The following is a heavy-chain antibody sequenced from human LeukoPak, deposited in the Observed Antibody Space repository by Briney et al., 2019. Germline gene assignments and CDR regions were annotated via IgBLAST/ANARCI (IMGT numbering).Heavy chain of an antibody. Sequence: SETLSLTCAVYGGSFSGYYWSWIRQPPGKGLEWIGEINHSGSTNYNPSLKSRVTISVDTSKNQFSLKLSSVTAADTAVYYCARGITLVRGPPYNWFDTWGQGNLVTVSS. J-gene: IGHJ5*02. CDR3: ARGITLVRGPPYNWFDT. CDR1: GGSFSGYY. CDR2: INHSGST. V-gene: IGHV4-34*01. D-gene: IGHD3-10*01.